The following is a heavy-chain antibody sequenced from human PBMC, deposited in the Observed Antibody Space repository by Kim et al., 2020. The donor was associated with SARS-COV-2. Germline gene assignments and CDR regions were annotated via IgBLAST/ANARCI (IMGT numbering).Heavy chain of an antibody. CDR2: IWYDGSNK. Sequence: GGSLRLSCAASGFTFSSYGMHWVRQAPGKGLEWVAVIWYDGSNKYYADSVKGRFTISRDNSKNTLYLQMNSLRAEDTAVYYCARDRRFGSSSLYYYYGMDVWGQGTTVTVSS. V-gene: IGHV3-33*01. J-gene: IGHJ6*02. D-gene: IGHD6-6*01. CDR1: GFTFSSYG. CDR3: ARDRRFGSSSLYYYYGMDV.